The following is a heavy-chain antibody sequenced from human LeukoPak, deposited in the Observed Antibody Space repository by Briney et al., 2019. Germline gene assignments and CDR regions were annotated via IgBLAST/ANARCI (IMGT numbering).Heavy chain of an antibody. V-gene: IGHV4-31*03. CDR1: GGSIGSGGYS. J-gene: IGHJ4*02. Sequence: SQTLSLTCTVSGGSIGSGGYSWSWIRQHPGKGLEWIGYIYYSGSTYYNPSLKSRVTISVDTSKNQFSLKLTSVTAADTAVYYCANHYDSSGYYDSYFDYWGQGTLVTVSS. D-gene: IGHD3-22*01. CDR2: IYYSGST. CDR3: ANHYDSSGYYDSYFDY.